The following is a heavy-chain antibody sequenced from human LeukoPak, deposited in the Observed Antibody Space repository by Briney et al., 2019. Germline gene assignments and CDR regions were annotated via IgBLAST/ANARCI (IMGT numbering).Heavy chain of an antibody. J-gene: IGHJ4*02. Sequence: GGSLRLSCAASGFTFSSYAMSWVRQAPGKGLEWVSAISGSGGSTYYADSVKGRFTISRGNSKNTLYLQMNSLRAEDTAVYYCARVRSSGWYGYFDYWGQGTLVTVSS. CDR3: ARVRSSGWYGYFDY. V-gene: IGHV3-23*01. CDR2: ISGSGGST. D-gene: IGHD6-19*01. CDR1: GFTFSSYA.